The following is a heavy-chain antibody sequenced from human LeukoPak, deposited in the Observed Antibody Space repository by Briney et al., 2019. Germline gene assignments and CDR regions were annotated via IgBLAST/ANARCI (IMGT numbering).Heavy chain of an antibody. D-gene: IGHD1-26*01. J-gene: IGHJ2*01. CDR1: GYTFTGHY. CDR3: ARDRGSWYFDL. V-gene: IGHV1-18*04. Sequence: VASVKVSCKASGYTFTGHYMHWVRQAPGQGLEWMGWISAYNGNTNYAQRLQGRVTMTTDTSTSTAYMELRSLRSDDTAVYYCARDRGSWYFDLWGRGTLVTVSS. CDR2: ISAYNGNT.